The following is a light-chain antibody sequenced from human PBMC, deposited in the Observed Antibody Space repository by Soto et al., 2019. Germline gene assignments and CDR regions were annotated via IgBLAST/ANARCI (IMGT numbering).Light chain of an antibody. Sequence: QSVLTQPPSVSGAPGQRVTISCTGSSSNIGAGYDVHWYQQLPGTAPKLLIYGNSNRPSGVPDRFSGSKSGTSASLAITGLRATDEADYYCQPYDSSLSGWVFGGGTKVTVL. J-gene: IGLJ3*02. CDR1: SSNIGAGYD. CDR2: GNS. CDR3: QPYDSSLSGWV. V-gene: IGLV1-40*01.